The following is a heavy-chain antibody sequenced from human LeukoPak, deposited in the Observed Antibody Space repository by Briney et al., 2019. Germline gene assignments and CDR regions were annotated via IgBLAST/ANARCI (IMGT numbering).Heavy chain of an antibody. D-gene: IGHD5-18*01. Sequence: GGSLRLSCAASGFTFSSYAMSWVRQAPGKGLEWVSAISGSGGSTYYADSVKGRFTISRDNSKNTLYLQMNCLRAEDTAVYYCAKDFAMVTDYYYYYMDVWGKGTTVTVSS. V-gene: IGHV3-23*01. J-gene: IGHJ6*03. CDR2: ISGSGGST. CDR3: AKDFAMVTDYYYYYMDV. CDR1: GFTFSSYA.